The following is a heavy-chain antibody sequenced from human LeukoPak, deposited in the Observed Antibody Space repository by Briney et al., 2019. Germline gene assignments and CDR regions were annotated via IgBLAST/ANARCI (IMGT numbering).Heavy chain of an antibody. CDR1: GGSISSYY. CDR2: IYTSGST. Sequence: SETLSLTCTVSGGSISSYYWSWIRQPAGKGLEWIGRIYTSGSTNYNPSLKSRVTISVDTSKNQFSLKLSSVTAADTAVYYCARRLLPTHYFDYWGQGTLVTVSS. V-gene: IGHV4-4*07. J-gene: IGHJ4*02. CDR3: ARRLLPTHYFDY. D-gene: IGHD2-15*01.